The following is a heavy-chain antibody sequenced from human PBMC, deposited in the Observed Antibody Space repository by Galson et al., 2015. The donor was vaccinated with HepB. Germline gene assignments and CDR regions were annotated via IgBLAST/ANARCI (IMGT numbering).Heavy chain of an antibody. CDR2: IVVGSGNT. Sequence: SVKVSCKASGFTFTSSAVQWVRQARGQRLEWIGWIVVGSGNTNYAQKFQERVTITRDMSTSTAYMELSSLRSEDTAVYYCAARYCSSTGCGVGPLDVWGKGTTVTVSS. J-gene: IGHJ6*04. V-gene: IGHV1-58*01. CDR3: AARYCSSTGCGVGPLDV. CDR1: GFTFTSSA. D-gene: IGHD2-2*01.